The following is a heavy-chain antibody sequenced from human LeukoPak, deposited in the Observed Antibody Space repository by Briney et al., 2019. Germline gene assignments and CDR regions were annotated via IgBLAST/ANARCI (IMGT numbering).Heavy chain of an antibody. D-gene: IGHD6-19*01. Sequence: ASVKVSCKASGYTFTSYDINWVRQATGQGLEWMGWMNPNSGNTGYAQKFQGRVTITRNTSISTAYMELSSLRSEDTAVYYCARSIAVAGMPVRRSGYYYYMDVWGKGTTVTVSS. CDR3: ARSIAVAGMPVRRSGYYYYMDV. CDR1: GYTFTSYD. V-gene: IGHV1-8*03. J-gene: IGHJ6*03. CDR2: MNPNSGNT.